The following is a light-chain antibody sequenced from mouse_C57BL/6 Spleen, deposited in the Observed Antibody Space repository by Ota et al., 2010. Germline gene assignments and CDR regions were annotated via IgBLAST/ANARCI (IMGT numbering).Light chain of an antibody. CDR3: QQYSSYPWT. CDR2: STS. CDR1: QNVATN. J-gene: IGKJ1*01. V-gene: IGKV6-15*01. Sequence: DIVMTQSHKFMSTSVGDRVTVTCKASQNVATNVAWYQQKPGQSPKALIYSTSYRYSGVPNRFTGSGSGTDFTLTISNVQSEDLADYFCQQYSSYPWTFGGGTKLEIK.